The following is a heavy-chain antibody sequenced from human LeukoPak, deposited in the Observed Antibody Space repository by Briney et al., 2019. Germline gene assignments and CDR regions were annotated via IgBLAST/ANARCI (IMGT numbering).Heavy chain of an antibody. CDR3: ARATRSGGLDY. CDR2: IYYSGST. CDR1: GGSISSYY. D-gene: IGHD2-8*02. V-gene: IGHV4-59*01. J-gene: IGHJ4*02. Sequence: SETLSLTCTVSGGSISSYYWSWIRQPPGKGLEWIGYIYYSGSTNYNPSLKSRVTISVDTSKNQFSLKLSSVTAADTAVYYCARATRSGGLDYWGQGTLVTVSS.